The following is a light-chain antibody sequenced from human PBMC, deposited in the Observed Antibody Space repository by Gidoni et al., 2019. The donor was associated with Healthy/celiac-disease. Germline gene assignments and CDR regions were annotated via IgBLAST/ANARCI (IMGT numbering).Light chain of an antibody. CDR1: QSVSSN. Sequence: IVITQSPATLSVSPGERATLSCRASQSVSSNLAWYQQKPGQAPRLLIYGASTRATGIPARFSGSGSGTEFTLTISSLQSEDFAVYYCQQYNNWPRTFXPXTKVEIK. J-gene: IGKJ1*01. CDR3: QQYNNWPRT. V-gene: IGKV3-15*01. CDR2: GAS.